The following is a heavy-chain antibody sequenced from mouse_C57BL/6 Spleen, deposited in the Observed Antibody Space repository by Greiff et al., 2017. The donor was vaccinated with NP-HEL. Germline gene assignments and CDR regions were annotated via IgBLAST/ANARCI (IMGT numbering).Heavy chain of an antibody. CDR1: GYTFTSYW. V-gene: IGHV1-59*01. Sequence: VQLQQPGAELVRPGTSVKLSCKASGYTFTSYWMHWVKQRPGQGLEWIGVIDPSDSYTNYNQKFKGKATLTVDTSSSTAYMQLSSLTSEDSAVYDCTRAYGSSPFDYWGQGTTLTVSS. D-gene: IGHD1-1*01. J-gene: IGHJ2*01. CDR2: IDPSDSYT. CDR3: TRAYGSSPFDY.